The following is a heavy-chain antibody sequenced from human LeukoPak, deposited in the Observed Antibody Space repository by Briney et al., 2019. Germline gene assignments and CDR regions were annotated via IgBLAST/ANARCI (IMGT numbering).Heavy chain of an antibody. CDR1: GITLSNYG. CDR2: ISDSGGRT. J-gene: IGHJ3*02. D-gene: IGHD3-22*01. CDR3: ARDQAAVYYYDSSGYPHAFDI. Sequence: GGSLRLSCAVSGITLSNYGMSWVRQAPGKGLEWVAGISDSGGRTNYADSVKGRFTISRDNAKNSLYLQMNSLRAEDTAVYYCARDQAAVYYYDSSGYPHAFDIWGQGTMVTVSS. V-gene: IGHV3-23*01.